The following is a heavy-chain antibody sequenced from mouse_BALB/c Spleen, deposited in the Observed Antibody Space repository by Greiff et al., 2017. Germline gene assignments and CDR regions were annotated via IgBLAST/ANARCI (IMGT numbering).Heavy chain of an antibody. Sequence: EVQRVESGGGLVQPGGSLRLSCATSGFTFTDYYMSWVRQPPGKALEWLGFIRNKANGYTTEYSASVKGRFTISRDNSQSILYLQMNTLRAEDSATYYCARVEDYWGQGTSVTVSS. CDR3: ARVEDY. J-gene: IGHJ4*01. V-gene: IGHV7-3*02. CDR2: IRNKANGYTT. CDR1: GFTFTDYY.